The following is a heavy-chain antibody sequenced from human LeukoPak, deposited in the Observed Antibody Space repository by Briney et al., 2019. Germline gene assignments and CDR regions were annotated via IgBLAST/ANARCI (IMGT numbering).Heavy chain of an antibody. CDR1: GFTFSSYA. CDR3: ARGARLGVVEGDAFDI. V-gene: IGHV3-21*01. J-gene: IGHJ3*02. Sequence: PGGSLRLSCAASGFTFSSYAMSWVRQAPGKGLEWVSSITSGSSYIYYADSVKGRFTISRDNAKNSLYLQVNSLRAEDTAVYYCARGARLGVVEGDAFDIWGQGTMVTVSS. D-gene: IGHD3-3*01. CDR2: ITSGSSYI.